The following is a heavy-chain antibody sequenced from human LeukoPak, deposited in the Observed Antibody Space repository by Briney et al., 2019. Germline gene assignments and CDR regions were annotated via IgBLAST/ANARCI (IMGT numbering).Heavy chain of an antibody. CDR3: ARSGSYPDLDY. D-gene: IGHD1-26*01. Sequence: GGSLRLSCAASGFTVSSNYMSWVRQAPGKGLEWVSVIYSGGSTYYADSVKGRFTISRDDSKNTLYLQMNSLRAEDTAVYYCARSGSYPDLDYWGQGTLVTVSS. CDR2: IYSGGST. V-gene: IGHV3-66*01. CDR1: GFTVSSNY. J-gene: IGHJ4*02.